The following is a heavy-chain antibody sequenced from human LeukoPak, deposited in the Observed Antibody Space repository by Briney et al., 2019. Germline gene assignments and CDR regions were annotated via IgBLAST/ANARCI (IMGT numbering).Heavy chain of an antibody. CDR2: ITWNGGST. CDR1: GFTFSSYW. V-gene: IGHV3-20*04. Sequence: GGSLRLSCAASGFTFSSYWMHWVRQAPGKGLEWVSGITWNGGSTDYADSVKGRFTISRDNAKNSLYLQMNSLRAEDTALYYCARGYSSGWYYFDYWGQGTLVTVSS. D-gene: IGHD6-19*01. J-gene: IGHJ4*02. CDR3: ARGYSSGWYYFDY.